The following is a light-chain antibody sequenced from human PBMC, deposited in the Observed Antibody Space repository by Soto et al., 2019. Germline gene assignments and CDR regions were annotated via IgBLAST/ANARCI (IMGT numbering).Light chain of an antibody. J-gene: IGKJ4*01. Sequence: EIVLTQSPATLSLSPGERATLSCRASQSVSTYLAWYQQKPGQAPRLLIYDASNRATGIPARFSGSGSGTDFTLTISSLEPEDFAIYYCQHRSNWPLTFGGGTKVEIK. CDR2: DAS. V-gene: IGKV3-11*01. CDR3: QHRSNWPLT. CDR1: QSVSTY.